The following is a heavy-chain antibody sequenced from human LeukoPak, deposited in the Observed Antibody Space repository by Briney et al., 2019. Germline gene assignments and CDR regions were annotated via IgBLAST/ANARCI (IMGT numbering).Heavy chain of an antibody. J-gene: IGHJ6*03. Sequence: ASVKVSCKASGYTFTSYAMNWVRQAPGQGLEWMGWIDTNTGNPTYAQGFTGRFVFSLDTSVSTAYLQISSLKAEDTAVYYCARVGCSGGSCYSFYYYYMDVWGKGTTVTVSS. D-gene: IGHD2-15*01. CDR1: GYTFTSYA. CDR3: ARVGCSGGSCYSFYYYYMDV. V-gene: IGHV7-4-1*02. CDR2: IDTNTGNP.